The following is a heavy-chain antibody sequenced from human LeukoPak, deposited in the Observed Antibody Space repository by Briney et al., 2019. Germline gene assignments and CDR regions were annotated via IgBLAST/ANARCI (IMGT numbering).Heavy chain of an antibody. Sequence: SETPSLTCTVSGGSISSSRYYWGWIRQPPGKGLEWIGRIHYSGSTYYNPSLKSRVTVSVDTSENQFSPKLSSVAAADTAVYFCVRTRLSDHIVPAAERADDACDMWGQGTMVTVSS. J-gene: IGHJ3*02. CDR3: VRTRLSDHIVPAAERADDACDM. CDR1: GGSISSSRYY. D-gene: IGHD2-2*01. V-gene: IGHV4-39*07. CDR2: IHYSGST.